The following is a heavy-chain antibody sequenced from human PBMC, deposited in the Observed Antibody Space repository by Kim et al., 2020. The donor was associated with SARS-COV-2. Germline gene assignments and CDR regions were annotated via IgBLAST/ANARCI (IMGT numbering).Heavy chain of an antibody. D-gene: IGHD3-22*01. Sequence: GGSLRLSCAASGFTFSSYAMHWVRQAPGKGLEWVAVISYDGSNKYYADSVKGRFTISRDNSKNTLYLQMNSLRAEDTAVYYCARDSPVVIKWIMDYWGQ. CDR1: GFTFSSYA. J-gene: IGHJ4*02. V-gene: IGHV3-30*04. CDR3: ARDSPVVIKWIMDY. CDR2: ISYDGSNK.